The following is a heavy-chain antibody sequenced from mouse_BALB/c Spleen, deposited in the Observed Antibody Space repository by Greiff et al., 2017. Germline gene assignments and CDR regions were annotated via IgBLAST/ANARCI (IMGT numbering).Heavy chain of an antibody. V-gene: IGHV1-9*01. J-gene: IGHJ3*01. CDR3: ARGNYYGSSAWFAY. D-gene: IGHD1-1*01. Sequence: QVQLQQSGAELMKPGASVKISCKATGYTFSSYWIEWVKQRPGHGLEWIGEILPGSGSTNYNEKFKGKATFTADTSSNTAYMQLSSLTSEDSAVYYCARGNYYGSSAWFAYWGQGTLVTVSA. CDR2: ILPGSGST. CDR1: GYTFSSYW.